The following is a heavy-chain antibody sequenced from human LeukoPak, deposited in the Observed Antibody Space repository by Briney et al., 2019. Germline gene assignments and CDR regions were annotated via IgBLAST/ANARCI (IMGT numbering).Heavy chain of an antibody. D-gene: IGHD6-19*01. CDR3: ARDRYSSAWYEE. V-gene: IGHV3-74*01. CDR1: AFTFSSYW. Sequence: GGSLRLSCTASAFTFSSYWMHWIRQAPGKGLVWVSHINSGGSSTSYADSVKGRFTISRDNAKNTLYLQMNSLRAEDTAVYYCARDRYSSAWYEEWGQGTLVTVSS. J-gene: IGHJ4*02. CDR2: INSGGSST.